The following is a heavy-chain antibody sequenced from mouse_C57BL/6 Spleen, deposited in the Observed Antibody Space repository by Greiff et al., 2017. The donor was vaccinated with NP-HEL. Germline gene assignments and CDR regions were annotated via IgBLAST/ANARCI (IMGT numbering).Heavy chain of an antibody. J-gene: IGHJ3*01. CDR3: ARDPPYDYDAGFAY. Sequence: EVKVEESGPGLVKPSQSLSLTCSVTGYSITSGYYWNWIRQFPGNKLEWMGYISYDGSNNYNPSLKNRISITRDTSKNQFFLKLNSVTTEDTATYYCARDPPYDYDAGFAYWGQGTLVTVSA. D-gene: IGHD2-4*01. V-gene: IGHV3-6*01. CDR2: ISYDGSN. CDR1: GYSITSGYY.